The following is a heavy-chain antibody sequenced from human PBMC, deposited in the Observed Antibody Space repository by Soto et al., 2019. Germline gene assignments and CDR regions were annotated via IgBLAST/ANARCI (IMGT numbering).Heavy chain of an antibody. J-gene: IGHJ4*02. CDR1: GFSFTSYD. Sequence: QVQLVQSGAEVKQPGASVKVACKTSGFSFTSYDVTWVRQAPGQGLEWMGWVNPNSGNTALAQKFVGRVTLTRETSITTVYMELSSLGSEDTAVYYCARVPFSASGIDNWGQGTLITVSS. CDR2: VNPNSGNT. V-gene: IGHV1-8*01. D-gene: IGHD6-19*01. CDR3: ARVPFSASGIDN.